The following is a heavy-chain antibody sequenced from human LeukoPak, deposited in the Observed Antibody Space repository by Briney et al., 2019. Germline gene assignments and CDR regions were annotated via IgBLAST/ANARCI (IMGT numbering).Heavy chain of an antibody. J-gene: IGHJ3*02. V-gene: IGHV4-34*01. CDR3: ARHKHFDI. Sequence: SETLSLTCAVYGGSFSGYYWSWIRQPPGKGLEWIGEINHSGSTNYNPSLKSRVTISVDTSKNQFSLKLSSVTAADTAVYYCARHKHFDIWGQGTMVTVSS. CDR1: GGSFSGYY. CDR2: INHSGST.